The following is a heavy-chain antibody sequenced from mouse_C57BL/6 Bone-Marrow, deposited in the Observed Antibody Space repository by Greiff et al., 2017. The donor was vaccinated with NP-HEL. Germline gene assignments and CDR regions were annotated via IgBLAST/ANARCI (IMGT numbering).Heavy chain of an antibody. J-gene: IGHJ2*01. Sequence: VQLQQSGASVKISCKASGYAFSSYWMNWVKQRPGKGLEWIGQIYPGDGDTNYNGKFKGKATLTADKSSSTAYRQLSGLTAEDSAVYFCARGGYWGQGTTLTVSS. V-gene: IGHV1-80*01. CDR1: GYAFSSYW. CDR3: ARGGY. CDR2: IYPGDGDT.